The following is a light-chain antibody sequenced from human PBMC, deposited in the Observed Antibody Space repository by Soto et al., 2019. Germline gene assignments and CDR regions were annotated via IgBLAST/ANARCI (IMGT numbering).Light chain of an antibody. CDR2: EVS. CDR3: NSFTSSSTFV. Sequence: QSALTQPASVSGSPGQSITISCTGSSSDVGGYNYVSWYQQHPGKAPKLMIYEVSNRPSGVSNRFSGSKSGNTASLTISGLQAEDEADYYCNSFTSSSTFVFGTGTKLPS. J-gene: IGLJ1*01. V-gene: IGLV2-14*01. CDR1: SSDVGGYNY.